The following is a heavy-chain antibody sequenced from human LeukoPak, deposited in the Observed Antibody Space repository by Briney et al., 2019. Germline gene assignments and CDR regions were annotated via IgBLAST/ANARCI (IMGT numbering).Heavy chain of an antibody. D-gene: IGHD3-10*01. CDR3: VRGKNYGYDY. CDR2: ISSSVTTI. J-gene: IGHJ4*02. CDR1: GFIFSTYE. V-gene: IGHV3-48*03. Sequence: GGSLRLSCAASGFIFSTYEMHWLRQAPGKGLEWISYISSSVTTIYYADSVKGRFTISRDNAKNSLYLQMNSLSAEDTAVYYCVRGKNYGYDYWGQGALVTVSS.